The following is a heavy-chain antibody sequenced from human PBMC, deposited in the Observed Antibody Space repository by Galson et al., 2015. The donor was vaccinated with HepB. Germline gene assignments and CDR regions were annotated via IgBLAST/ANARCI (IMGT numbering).Heavy chain of an antibody. V-gene: IGHV1-3*01. CDR2: INAGNGNT. Sequence: SVKVSCKASGYTFTGYAMHWVRQAPGQRLEWMGWINAGNGNTKYSQKFQGRVTITRDTSASTAYMELSSLRSEDTAVCYCARQSGGTYSAIDYWGQGTLVTVSS. CDR1: GYTFTGYA. D-gene: IGHD1-26*01. CDR3: ARQSGGTYSAIDY. J-gene: IGHJ4*02.